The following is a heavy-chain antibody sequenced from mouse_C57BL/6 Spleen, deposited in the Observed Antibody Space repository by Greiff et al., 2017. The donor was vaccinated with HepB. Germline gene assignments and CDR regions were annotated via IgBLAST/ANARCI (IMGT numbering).Heavy chain of an antibody. D-gene: IGHD1-1*01. CDR2: ISSGSSTI. V-gene: IGHV5-17*01. Sequence: VQLQQSGGGLVKPGGSLKLSCAASGFTFSDYGMHWVRQAPEKGLEWVAYISSGSSTIYYADTVKGRFTISRDNAKNTLFLQMTSLRSEDTAMYYCARGTTVVEDFDYWGQGTTLTVSS. CDR3: ARGTTVVEDFDY. J-gene: IGHJ2*01. CDR1: GFTFSDYG.